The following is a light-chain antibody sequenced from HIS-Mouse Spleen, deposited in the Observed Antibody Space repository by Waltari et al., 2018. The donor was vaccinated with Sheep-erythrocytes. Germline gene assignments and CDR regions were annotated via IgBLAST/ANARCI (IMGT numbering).Light chain of an antibody. CDR1: SSDVGSYNL. CDR3: CSYAGSSTLV. V-gene: IGLV2-23*01. CDR2: EGS. Sequence: QSALTQPASVSGSPGQSITISCTGTSSDVGSYNLVSWYQQHPGKAPKPMIYEGSKRPSGVYTRFAGSNSGNTASLTISGLQAEDEADYYCCSYAGSSTLVFGGGTKLTVL. J-gene: IGLJ2*01.